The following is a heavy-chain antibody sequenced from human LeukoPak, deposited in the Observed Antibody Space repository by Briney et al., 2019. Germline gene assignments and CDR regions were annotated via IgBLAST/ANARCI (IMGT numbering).Heavy chain of an antibody. V-gene: IGHV3-74*01. CDR1: GFTISSSW. Sequence: GGSLRLSCEASGFTISSSWMHWVRQVPGKGLVWVSRIKSDGSSTSYADSVKGRFTISRDNAKNTLYLQMNSLRAEDTAVYYCARDRHYYDSSGYYLRDAFDIWGQGTMVTVSS. CDR2: IKSDGSST. D-gene: IGHD3-22*01. J-gene: IGHJ3*02. CDR3: ARDRHYYDSSGYYLRDAFDI.